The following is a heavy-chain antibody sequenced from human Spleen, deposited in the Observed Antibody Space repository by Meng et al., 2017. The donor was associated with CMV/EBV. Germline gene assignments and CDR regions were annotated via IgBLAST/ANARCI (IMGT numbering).Heavy chain of an antibody. CDR1: GGSISSYY. D-gene: IGHD2-2*01. V-gene: IGHV4-59*01. CDR3: ARDRGYCSSTSCSQRYYFDY. CDR2: IYYSGST. Sequence: GSLRLSCTVSGGSISSYYWSWIRQPPGKGLEWIGYIYYSGSTNYNPSLKSRVTISVDTSKNQFSLKLSSVTAADTAVYYCARDRGYCSSTSCSQRYYFDYWGQGTLVTVSS. J-gene: IGHJ4*02.